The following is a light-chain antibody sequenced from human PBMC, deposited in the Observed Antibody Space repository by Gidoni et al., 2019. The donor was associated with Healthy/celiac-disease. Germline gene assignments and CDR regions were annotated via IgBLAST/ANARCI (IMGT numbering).Light chain of an antibody. CDR3: QAWDSSTAYVV. Sequence: SYELTQPPSVSVSPGQTASITCSGDQLGDKYACWYQQKPGQSPVLVIYQDSKRPSGIPERFSGANSGNIATLTISGTQAMDEADYYCQAWDSSTAYVVFGGGTKLTVL. V-gene: IGLV3-1*01. CDR2: QDS. CDR1: QLGDKY. J-gene: IGLJ2*01.